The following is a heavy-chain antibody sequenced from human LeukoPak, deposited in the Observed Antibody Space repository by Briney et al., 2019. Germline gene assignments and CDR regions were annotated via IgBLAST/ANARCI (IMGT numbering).Heavy chain of an antibody. Sequence: SETLSLTCTVSGDSIRSYYWNWIRQSPGKGLEWIGDFHYSESTNFNPSLKSRVTISGDTSKNQFSLKLSSVTAADTAVYYCARDWNYSAFDIWGQGTMVTVSS. V-gene: IGHV4-59*12. J-gene: IGHJ3*02. CDR2: FHYSEST. D-gene: IGHD1-7*01. CDR3: ARDWNYSAFDI. CDR1: GDSIRSYY.